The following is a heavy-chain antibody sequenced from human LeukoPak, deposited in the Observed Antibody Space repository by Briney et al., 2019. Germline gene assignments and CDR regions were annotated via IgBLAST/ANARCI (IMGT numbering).Heavy chain of an antibody. D-gene: IGHD3-10*01. CDR2: ISGSGGST. V-gene: IGHV3-23*01. Sequence: GGSLRLSCAAAGVTFSSYAMSWVRQAPGKGLEWVSAISGSGGSTYYADSVKGRFTISRDNSKNTLYLQMNSLRAEDTAVYYCAKRVGYGSGSYYIDYWGQGTLVTVSS. CDR3: AKRVGYGSGSYYIDY. CDR1: GVTFSSYA. J-gene: IGHJ4*02.